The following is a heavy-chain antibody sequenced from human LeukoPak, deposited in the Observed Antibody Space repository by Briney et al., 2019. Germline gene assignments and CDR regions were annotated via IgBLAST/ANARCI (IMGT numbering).Heavy chain of an antibody. V-gene: IGHV3-48*03. CDR3: ARGLPVRGVNTDY. CDR2: ISSSVSTI. Sequence: GGSLRLSCAASGFTFSSYEMNWVRQAPGKGLEWVSYISSSVSTIYYADSVKGRFTISRDNAKNSLCLQMNSLRAEDTAVYYCARGLPVRGVNTDYWGQGTLVTVSS. J-gene: IGHJ4*02. CDR1: GFTFSSYE. D-gene: IGHD3-10*01.